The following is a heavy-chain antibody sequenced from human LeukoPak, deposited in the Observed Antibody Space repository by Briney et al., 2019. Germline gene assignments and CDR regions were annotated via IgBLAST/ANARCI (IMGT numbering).Heavy chain of an antibody. CDR3: ARDHNYAFDN. J-gene: IGHJ4*02. V-gene: IGHV3-48*04. CDR1: GFTFSDYS. CDR2: VGISSGNT. D-gene: IGHD1-1*01. Sequence: GGSLRLSCAASGFTFSDYSMNRVRQAPGKGLEWISWVGISSGNTKYAASVKGRFTISGDNAKNSLYLQMNSLRVEDTAVYYCARDHNYAFDNWGQGTLVTVSS.